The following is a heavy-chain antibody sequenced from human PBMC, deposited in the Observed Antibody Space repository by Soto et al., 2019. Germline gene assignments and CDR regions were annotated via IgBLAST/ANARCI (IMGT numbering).Heavy chain of an antibody. D-gene: IGHD3-10*01. CDR2: ISFDGSTE. Sequence: QVQLVESGGGVVQPGRSLRLSCAASGFTFISYAMHWVRQAPGKGLEWVAVISFDGSTEYYADSVKGRFTISRDNSKNTVYLQMNSLRSEDTAVYDCSRSRHGSGRYTHFYYGLDVWGQGTTVTVSS. CDR3: SRSRHGSGRYTHFYYGLDV. CDR1: GFTFISYA. V-gene: IGHV3-30-3*01. J-gene: IGHJ6*02.